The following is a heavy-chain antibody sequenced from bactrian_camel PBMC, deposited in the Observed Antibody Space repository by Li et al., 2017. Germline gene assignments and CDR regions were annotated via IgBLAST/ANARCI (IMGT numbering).Heavy chain of an antibody. CDR1: GDTIGRYC. CDR2: IESDGST. J-gene: IGHJ4*01. Sequence: HVQLVESGGGSVQVGGSLRLSCVASGDTIGRYCMGWFRQIPDKEREGVAGIESDGSTSYADSVKGRFTISQDSAKNILYLQMHSLKPEDTAMYYCAARSVGWCPLFEHWLGKRANTPGGYFTNWGQGTQVTVS. CDR3: AARSVGWCPLFEHWLGKRANTPGGYFTN. V-gene: IGHV3S55*01. D-gene: IGHD1*01.